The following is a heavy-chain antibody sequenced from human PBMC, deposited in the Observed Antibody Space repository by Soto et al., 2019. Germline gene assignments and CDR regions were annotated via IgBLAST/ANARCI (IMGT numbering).Heavy chain of an antibody. Sequence: SETLSLTCTVSGGSISSGDYYWSWIRQPPGKGLEWIGYIYYSGSTYYNPSLKSRVTISVDTSKNQFSLKLSSVTAADTAVYYCARTSGCPPKRPPGLYYFDYWGQGTLVTVSS. CDR3: ARTSGCPPKRPPGLYYFDY. D-gene: IGHD3-22*01. CDR2: IYYSGST. CDR1: GGSISSGDYY. J-gene: IGHJ4*02. V-gene: IGHV4-30-4*01.